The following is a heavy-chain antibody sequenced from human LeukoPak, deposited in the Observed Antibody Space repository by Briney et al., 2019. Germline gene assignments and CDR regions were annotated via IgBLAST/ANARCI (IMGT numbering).Heavy chain of an antibody. CDR3: VGYDPFDY. CDR1: GLTFSTYA. CDR2: NSGSGGST. D-gene: IGHD3-3*01. V-gene: IGHV3-23*01. J-gene: IGHJ4*02. Sequence: GGSLRLSCAASGLTFSTYAMGWVRQAPGKGLEWVSGNSGSGGSTYYADSVKGRFTISRDNSKNTLYLQMNTLRAEDTAAYYSVGYDPFDYWGQGTLVTVSS.